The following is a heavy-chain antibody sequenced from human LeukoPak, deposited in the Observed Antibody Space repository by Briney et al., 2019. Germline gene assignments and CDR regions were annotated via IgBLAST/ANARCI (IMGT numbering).Heavy chain of an antibody. Sequence: SETLSLTCAVYGGSFSGYYWSWIRQPPGKGLEWIGEINHSGSTNYNPSLKSRVITSVDTSKNQFSLRLSSVTAADTAVYYCARGDFWSAYRRGWFDPWGQGTLVTVSS. J-gene: IGHJ5*02. CDR3: ARGDFWSAYRRGWFDP. CDR2: INHSGST. V-gene: IGHV4-34*01. CDR1: GGSFSGYY. D-gene: IGHD3-3*01.